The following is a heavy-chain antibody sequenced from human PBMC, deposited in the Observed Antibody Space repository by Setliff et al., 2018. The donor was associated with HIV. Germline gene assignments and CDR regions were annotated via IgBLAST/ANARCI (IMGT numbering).Heavy chain of an antibody. V-gene: IGHV4-4*02. CDR2: MSHSGSA. CDR3: ARRRDGYNLIDY. Sequence: SETLSLTCAVSGDSISSSNWWSWVRQPPGKGPEWIGEMSHSGSAAYNPSLRSRVTMSLDKSNNQFSLKLNSVTAADTAIYYCARRRDGYNLIDYWGQGTLVTVSS. D-gene: IGHD5-12*01. J-gene: IGHJ4*02. CDR1: GDSISSSNW.